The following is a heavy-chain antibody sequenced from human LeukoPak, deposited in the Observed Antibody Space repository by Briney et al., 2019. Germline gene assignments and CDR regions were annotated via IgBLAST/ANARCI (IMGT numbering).Heavy chain of an antibody. CDR3: ARDSRGAPFDY. J-gene: IGHJ4*02. D-gene: IGHD1-26*01. CDR1: GFTFSSYW. V-gene: IGHV3-74*01. CDR2: INSDGSST. Sequence: GGFLRLSCAASGFTFSSYWMHWVRQAPGKGLVWVSRINSDGSSTSYADSVKGRFTISRDNAKNTLYLQMNSLRAEDTAVYYCARDSRGAPFDYWGQGTLVTVSS.